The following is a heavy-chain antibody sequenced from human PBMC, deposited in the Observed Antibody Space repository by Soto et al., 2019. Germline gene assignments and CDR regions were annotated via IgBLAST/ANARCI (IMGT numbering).Heavy chain of an antibody. CDR3: ARDGTALRYFDWYLDY. J-gene: IGHJ4*02. CDR2: ISSSSSYI. Sequence: GGSLRLSCAASGFTFSSYSMNWVRQAPGKGLEWVSSISSSSSYIYYADSVKGRFTISRDNAKNSLYLQMNSLRAEDTAVYYCARDGTALRYFDWYLDYWGQGTLVTVSS. V-gene: IGHV3-21*01. D-gene: IGHD3-9*01. CDR1: GFTFSSYS.